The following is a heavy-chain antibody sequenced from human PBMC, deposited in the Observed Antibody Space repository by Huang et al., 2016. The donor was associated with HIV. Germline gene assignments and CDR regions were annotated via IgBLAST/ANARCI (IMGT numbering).Heavy chain of an antibody. CDR1: GGAMSSYY. D-gene: IGHD6-6*01. Sequence: QVQLQESGPGLVKPSEILSLTCTVSGGAMSSYYWSWIRQPPGKGREWIGYIYYSGSANYNPSLKSRVTVSVDTSKNQFSLRLGSVTAADTAVYYCASASIAARRWFDPWGQGSLVTVSS. CDR3: ASASIAARRWFDP. CDR2: IYYSGSA. V-gene: IGHV4-59*01. J-gene: IGHJ5*02.